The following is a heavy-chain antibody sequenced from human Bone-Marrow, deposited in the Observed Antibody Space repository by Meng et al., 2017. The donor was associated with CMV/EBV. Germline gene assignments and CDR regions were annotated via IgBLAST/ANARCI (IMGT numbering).Heavy chain of an antibody. CDR1: GFTFSSRA. Sequence: GESLKISCVGSGFTFSSRAMTWVRQAPGKGLEWVAVISYDGSDKYYADSVKGRFTISRDNSKNTLYLQMNSLRAEDTALYYCAREGVGGWFDPWGQGTLVTVSS. D-gene: IGHD3-16*01. J-gene: IGHJ5*02. CDR3: AREGVGGWFDP. V-gene: IGHV3-30-3*01. CDR2: ISYDGSDK.